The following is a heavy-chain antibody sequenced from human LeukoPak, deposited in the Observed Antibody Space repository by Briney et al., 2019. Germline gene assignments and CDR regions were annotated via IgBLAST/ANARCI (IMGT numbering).Heavy chain of an antibody. D-gene: IGHD2-21*02. CDR2: IDSRGSTT. CDR1: GFTFSSYE. Sequence: PGGSLRLSCAASGFTFSSYEMTWVRQAPGKGLEWISYIDSRGSTTYYADSVKGRFTISRDNAKNSLYLQMNSLRAEDTAVYYCAKGDYGGDFRYFDYWGQGALVTVSS. V-gene: IGHV3-48*03. CDR3: AKGDYGGDFRYFDY. J-gene: IGHJ4*02.